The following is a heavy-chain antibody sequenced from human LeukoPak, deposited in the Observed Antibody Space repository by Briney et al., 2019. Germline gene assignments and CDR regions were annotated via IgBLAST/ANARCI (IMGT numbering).Heavy chain of an antibody. D-gene: IGHD2-2*01. CDR2: INIDRSRI. J-gene: IGHJ6*03. V-gene: IGHV3-74*01. CDR1: GFTSYSYW. Sequence: GGSLRLSCAASGFTSYSYWMHCVRQAPGKGRGWVSRINIDRSRIDYADSVKGRFTMSRDIAKNTLYLQMNSLRADDTAVYYCAREVEEVPGAMGVYYYYYMDVWGKGTTVTVSS. CDR3: AREVEEVPGAMGVYYYYYMDV.